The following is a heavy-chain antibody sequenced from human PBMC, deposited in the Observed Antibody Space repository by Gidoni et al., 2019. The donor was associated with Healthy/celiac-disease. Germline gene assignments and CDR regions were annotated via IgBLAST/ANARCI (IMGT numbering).Heavy chain of an antibody. J-gene: IGHJ6*02. V-gene: IGHV4-34*01. CDR3: ARGPPVGYCSSTSCYKWAWNGMDV. D-gene: IGHD2-2*02. Sequence: QVQLQQWGAGLLKPSETLSLTCAVYGGSFSGYSWSWIRQPPGKGLEWIGEINHSGSTNYNPSLKSRVTISVETSKNQFSLKLSSVTAADTAVYYCARGPPVGYCSSTSCYKWAWNGMDVWGQGTTVTVSS. CDR2: INHSGST. CDR1: GGSFSGYS.